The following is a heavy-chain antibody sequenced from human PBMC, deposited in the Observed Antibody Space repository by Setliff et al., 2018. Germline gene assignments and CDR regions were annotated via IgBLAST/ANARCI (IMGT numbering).Heavy chain of an antibody. CDR1: GASFSDYY. V-gene: IGHV4-34*01. Sequence: SETLSLTCAVSGASFSDYYWTWIRQSPGKGLEWIGEINHSGSTNYNPSLKSRVTISVDTSKNQFSLNLNSVTAADTAVYFCARDTPHDPVSSNWYRNWFDPWGQGILVTVSS. D-gene: IGHD6-13*01. CDR2: INHSGST. CDR3: ARDTPHDPVSSNWYRNWFDP. J-gene: IGHJ5*02.